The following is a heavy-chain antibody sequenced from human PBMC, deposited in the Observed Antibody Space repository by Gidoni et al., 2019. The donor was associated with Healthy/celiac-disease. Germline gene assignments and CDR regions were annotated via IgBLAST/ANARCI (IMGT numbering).Heavy chain of an antibody. V-gene: IGHV4-39*01. CDR1: GGSISSSSYY. D-gene: IGHD3-3*01. J-gene: IGHJ5*02. CDR3: ARHVVSPHYDFWRTNWFDP. Sequence: QLQLQESGPGLVKPSETLSLTCTVSGGSISSSSYYWGWIRQPPGKGLEWIGSIYYSGSTYYNPSLKSRVTISVDTAKNQFSLKLSSVTAADTAVYYCARHVVSPHYDFWRTNWFDPWGQGTLVTVSS. CDR2: IYYSGST.